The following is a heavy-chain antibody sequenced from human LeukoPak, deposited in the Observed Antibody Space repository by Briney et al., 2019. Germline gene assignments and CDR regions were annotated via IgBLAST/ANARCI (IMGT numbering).Heavy chain of an antibody. CDR3: AKATYSGSYDYYYYYGMGV. CDR2: ISGSGGST. Sequence: GGSLRLSCAASGLTFSSYAMSWVRQAPGKGLEWVSAISGSGGSTYYADSVKGRFTISRDNSKNTLYLQMNSLRAEDTAVYYCAKATYSGSYDYYYYYGMGVWGQGTTVTVSS. D-gene: IGHD1-26*01. J-gene: IGHJ6*02. V-gene: IGHV3-23*01. CDR1: GLTFSSYA.